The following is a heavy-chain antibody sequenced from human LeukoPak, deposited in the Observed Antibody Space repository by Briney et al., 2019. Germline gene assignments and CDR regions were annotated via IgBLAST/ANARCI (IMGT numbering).Heavy chain of an antibody. Sequence: SETLSLTCTVSGGSIRSLYWSWIRQPPGKGLEWIGYMYDSGRTKYNPSLKSRVTISADTSQNHSSLRLSSVTAADTAVYYCARHRGVADPFDDWGQGTLVTVSS. J-gene: IGHJ4*02. V-gene: IGHV4-59*08. CDR1: GGSIRSLY. CDR2: MYDSGRT. D-gene: IGHD6-19*01. CDR3: ARHRGVADPFDD.